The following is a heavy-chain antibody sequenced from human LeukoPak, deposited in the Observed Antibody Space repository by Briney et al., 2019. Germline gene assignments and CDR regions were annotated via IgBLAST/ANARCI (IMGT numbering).Heavy chain of an antibody. CDR3: ARAFRYWFDP. V-gene: IGHV4-34*01. J-gene: IGHJ5*02. CDR2: INHSGST. CDR1: GGSFSGYY. Sequence: SETLSLTCAVYGGSFSGYYWSWIRQPPGKGLEWIGEINHSGSTNYNPSLKSRVTISVGTSKNQFSLKLSSVTAADTAVYYCARAFRYWFDPWGQGTLVTVSS.